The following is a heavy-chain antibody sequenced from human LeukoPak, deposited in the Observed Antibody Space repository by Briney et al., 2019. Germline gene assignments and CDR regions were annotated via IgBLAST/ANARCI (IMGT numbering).Heavy chain of an antibody. D-gene: IGHD2-2*01. CDR3: ARDEWDIVVVPARGGFDY. CDR1: GYTFTSYG. Sequence: ASVKVSCKDSGYTFTSYGISWVRQAPGQGLECMGWISAYNGNTNYAQKLQGRVTMTTDTSTSTAYMELRSLRSDDTAVYYCARDEWDIVVVPARGGFDYWGQGTLVTVSS. J-gene: IGHJ4*02. CDR2: ISAYNGNT. V-gene: IGHV1-18*01.